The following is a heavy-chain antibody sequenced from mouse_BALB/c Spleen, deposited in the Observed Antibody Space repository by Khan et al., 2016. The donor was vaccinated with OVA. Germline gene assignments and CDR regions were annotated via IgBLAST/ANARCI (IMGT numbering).Heavy chain of an antibody. D-gene: IGHD2-14*01. V-gene: IGHV3-8*02. Sequence: VQLKESGPSLVKPSQTLTLTCSVTGDSITTGYWNWIRKFPGNKLEYMGYIIYTGYTYYNPSLKSRISITRHTSNNQYYLQLNSVTDEATATYYCARSTYRYAFVYGGQGTLVTVSA. CDR3: ARSTYRYAFVY. J-gene: IGHJ3*01. CDR1: GDSITTGY. CDR2: IIYTGYT.